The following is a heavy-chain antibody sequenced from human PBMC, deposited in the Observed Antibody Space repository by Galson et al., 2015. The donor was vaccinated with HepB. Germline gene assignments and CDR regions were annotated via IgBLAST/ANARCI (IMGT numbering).Heavy chain of an antibody. V-gene: IGHV3-53*01. CDR3: ARQYCSSTSCYPYYYGMDV. D-gene: IGHD2-2*01. CDR1: GFTVSSNY. CDR2: IYSGGST. Sequence: SLRLSCAASGFTVSSNYMSWVRQAPGKGLEWVSVIYSGGSTYYADSVKGRFTISRDNSKNTLYLQMNSLRAEDTAVYYCARQYCSSTSCYPYYYGMDVWGQGTTVTVSS. J-gene: IGHJ6*02.